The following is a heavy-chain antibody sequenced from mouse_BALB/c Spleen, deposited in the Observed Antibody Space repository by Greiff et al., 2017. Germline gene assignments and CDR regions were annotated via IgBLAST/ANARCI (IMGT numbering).Heavy chain of an antibody. CDR3: ARGGDGDSNFDY. V-gene: IGHV5-6-5*01. J-gene: IGHJ2*01. CDR1: GFTFSSYA. CDR2: ISSGGST. Sequence: EVKLEESGGGLVQPGESLKLSCAASGFTFSSYAMSWVRQTPEKRLEWVASISSGGSTYYPDSVKGRFTISRDNARNILYLQMSSLRSEDTAMYYCARGGDGDSNFDYWGQGTTLTVSS. D-gene: IGHD2-3*01.